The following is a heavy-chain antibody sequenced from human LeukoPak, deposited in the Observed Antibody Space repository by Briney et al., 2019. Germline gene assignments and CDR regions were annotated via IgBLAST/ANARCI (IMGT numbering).Heavy chain of an antibody. V-gene: IGHV4-59*08. CDR2: IYYTGST. CDR3: ARQGLASVGY. Sequence: SETLSLTCTVSGGSISSYYWSWIRQPPGKGLEYIGSIYYTGSTYYNPSLKSRVTISVDTSKNQFSLKLSSVTAADTAVYYCARQGLASVGYWGQGTLVTVSS. J-gene: IGHJ4*02. D-gene: IGHD1-26*01. CDR1: GGSISSYY.